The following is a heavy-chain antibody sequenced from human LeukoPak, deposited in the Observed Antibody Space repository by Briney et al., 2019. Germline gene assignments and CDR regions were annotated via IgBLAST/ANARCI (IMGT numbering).Heavy chain of an antibody. CDR1: GYTFNNYY. CDR3: ASHNSGWQQTWFDF. Sequence: APVKVSCKASGYTFNNYYIHWVRQAPGQGLEWMAKVSPSGAGTTFAQKFQGRVTMTSDASTSTVYMELSSLTSEDTAVYYCASHNSGWQQTWFDFWGQGILVTVSS. V-gene: IGHV1-46*02. CDR2: VSPSGAGT. J-gene: IGHJ4*02. D-gene: IGHD6-25*01.